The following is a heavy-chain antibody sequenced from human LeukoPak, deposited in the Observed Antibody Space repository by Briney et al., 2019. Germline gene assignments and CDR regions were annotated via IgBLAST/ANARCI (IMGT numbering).Heavy chain of an antibody. V-gene: IGHV3-49*03. Sequence: PGGSLRLSCTASGFTLGDYAMSWFRQAPGKGLEWVGFIRSEAYGGTTEYAASVKGRFTISRDDSKSIAYLQMNSLKTEDTAVYYCTRVRGWTVTTKYYFDYWGQGTLVTVSS. CDR2: IRSEAYGGTT. CDR1: GFTLGDYA. D-gene: IGHD4-17*01. CDR3: TRVRGWTVTTKYYFDY. J-gene: IGHJ4*02.